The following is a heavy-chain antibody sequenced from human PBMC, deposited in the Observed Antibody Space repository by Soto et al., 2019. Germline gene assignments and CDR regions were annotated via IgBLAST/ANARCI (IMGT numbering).Heavy chain of an antibody. D-gene: IGHD5-12*01. J-gene: IGHJ4*02. CDR3: ARCKYGYNSCYFDY. CDR1: GYTFTSTG. CDR2: ISPYNGNT. V-gene: IGHV1-18*01. Sequence: QVQLVQSGAEVKKPGASVKVSCKASGYTFTSTGISWVRQAPGQVLEWMGWISPYNGNTRYAQKFQGRVTWTTDTTTGTAYIELGSLRSDDTAVVFCARCKYGYNSCYFDYWGQGTLLTVSS.